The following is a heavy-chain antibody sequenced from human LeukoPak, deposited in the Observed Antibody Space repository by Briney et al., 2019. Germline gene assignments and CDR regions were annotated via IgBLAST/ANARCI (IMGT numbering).Heavy chain of an antibody. CDR3: AKRDIVVVPAAYLPSD. Sequence: GGSLRLSCAASGFTFSSYAMSWVRQAPGKGLEWVSAISGSGGSTYYADSVKGRFTISRDNPKNTLYLQMNSLRAEDTAVYYCAKRDIVVVPAAYLPSDWGQGTLVTVSS. D-gene: IGHD2-2*01. CDR2: ISGSGGST. V-gene: IGHV3-23*01. CDR1: GFTFSSYA. J-gene: IGHJ4*02.